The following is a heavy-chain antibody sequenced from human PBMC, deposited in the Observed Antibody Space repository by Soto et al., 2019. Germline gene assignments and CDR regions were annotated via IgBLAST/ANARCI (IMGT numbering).Heavy chain of an antibody. J-gene: IGHJ6*02. CDR2: IIPIFGTA. Sequence: SGKVSFKASGGTFISYAISWVRQAPGQGLEWMGGIIPIFGTANYAQKFQGRLTITADKSTSTAYMELSSLRSEDTAVYYCATVGYSNYYYYGMDVWGQGTTVT. CDR1: GGTFISYA. V-gene: IGHV1-69*06. D-gene: IGHD4-4*01. CDR3: ATVGYSNYYYYGMDV.